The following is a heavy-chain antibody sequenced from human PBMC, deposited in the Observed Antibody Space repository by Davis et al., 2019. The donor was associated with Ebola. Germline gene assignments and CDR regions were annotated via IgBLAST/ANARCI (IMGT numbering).Heavy chain of an antibody. D-gene: IGHD6-19*01. J-gene: IGHJ4*02. Sequence: HSQTLSLTCVISGDSVSSGGWNWIRQSPSRGLAWLGRTYYNSKWYNDYAVSVKSRITISPDTSKNQFSLQLNSVTPEDTALYYCAKQDDSGWYGIDDYWGQGTLVTVSS. V-gene: IGHV6-1*01. CDR3: AKQDDSGWYGIDDY. CDR1: GDSVSSGG. CDR2: TYYNSKWYN.